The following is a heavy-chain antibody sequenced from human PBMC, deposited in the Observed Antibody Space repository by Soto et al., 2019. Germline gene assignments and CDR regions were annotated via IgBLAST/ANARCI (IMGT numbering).Heavy chain of an antibody. J-gene: IGHJ6*02. CDR3: ARGRHAYGDSDYDYYGMDV. V-gene: IGHV1-69*12. CDR2: IIRIFGTA. D-gene: IGHD4-17*01. Sequence: QVQLVQSGAEVKKPGSSVKVSCKASGGTFSSYAISWVRQAPGQGLEWMGGIIRIFGTANYAQKFQGRVTITADESTSTAYMELISLRSEDTALDYCARGRHAYGDSDYDYYGMDVWGQGTTVTVSS. CDR1: GGTFSSYA.